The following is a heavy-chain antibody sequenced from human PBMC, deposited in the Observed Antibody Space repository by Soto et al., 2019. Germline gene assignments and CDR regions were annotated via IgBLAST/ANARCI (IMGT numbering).Heavy chain of an antibody. CDR1: GFTFSSYG. V-gene: IGHV3-30*03. CDR3: ARETSYYDFWSGIAGYYYGMDV. Sequence: GGSLRLSCVASGFTFSSYGMHWVRQAPGKGLEWVAIISYDGSNTYYADSVKGRFTISRDNSKNTLYLQMNSLRAEDTAVYYCARETSYYDFWSGIAGYYYGMDVWGQGTTVTVSS. CDR2: ISYDGSNT. D-gene: IGHD3-3*01. J-gene: IGHJ6*02.